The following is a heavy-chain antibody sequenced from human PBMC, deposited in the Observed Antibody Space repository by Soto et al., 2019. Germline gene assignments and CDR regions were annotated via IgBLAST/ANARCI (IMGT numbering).Heavy chain of an antibody. CDR2: MNPNSGNS. J-gene: IGHJ4*02. D-gene: IGHD3-22*01. CDR3: ARGRVNYDSSGYNDH. V-gene: IGHV1-8*01. CDR1: GYTFTSYD. Sequence: QVQLVQSGAEVKKPGASVKVSCKASGYTFTSYDINWVRQATGQGPEWMGWMNPNSGNSGYAQKFQGRVTMTRDTSITTAYMELSSLRSEDTAVYYCARGRVNYDSSGYNDHWGQGTLVTVAS.